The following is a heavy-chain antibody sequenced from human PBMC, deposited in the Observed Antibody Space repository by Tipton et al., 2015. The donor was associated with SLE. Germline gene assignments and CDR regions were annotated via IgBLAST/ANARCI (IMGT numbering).Heavy chain of an antibody. Sequence: TLSLTCIVSGGSVSSSSYYWGWIRQPPGKGLEWLGSLYYSGSPFYSPSLKGRVTISMDTSKNHFSLKLTSVTAVDTAVYYCARRGGNGDLRYFDLWGRGTLVTVSS. J-gene: IGHJ2*01. D-gene: IGHD4-17*01. CDR2: LYYSGSP. CDR3: ARRGGNGDLRYFDL. CDR1: GGSVSSSSYY. V-gene: IGHV4-39*07.